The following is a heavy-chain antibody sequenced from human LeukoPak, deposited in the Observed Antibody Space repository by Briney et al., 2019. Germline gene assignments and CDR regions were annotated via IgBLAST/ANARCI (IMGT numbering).Heavy chain of an antibody. D-gene: IGHD6-6*01. CDR3: ARDSSHYLGSSDY. Sequence: GGSLRLSCVVSGFTFSSYPMSWVRQAPGKGLEWVSVISESGDVTHYADSMKGRFTISRDNTKNTLNLQMNGLRDEDTAIYYYARDSSHYLGSSDYWGQGALVTVSS. CDR1: GFTFSSYP. J-gene: IGHJ4*02. CDR2: ISESGDVT. V-gene: IGHV3-23*01.